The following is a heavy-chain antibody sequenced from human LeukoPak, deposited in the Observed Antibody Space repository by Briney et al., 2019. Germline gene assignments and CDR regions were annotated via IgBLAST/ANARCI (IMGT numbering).Heavy chain of an antibody. CDR2: INHSGST. CDR1: GFTFNTYD. Sequence: PGGSLRLSCTASGFTFNTYDMIWVRQAPGKGLEWIGEINHSGSTNYNPSLKSRVTISVDTSKNQFSLKLSSVTAADTAVYYCARLKAYAPNFDYWGQGTLVTVSS. V-gene: IGHV4-34*01. CDR3: ARLKAYAPNFDY. J-gene: IGHJ4*02.